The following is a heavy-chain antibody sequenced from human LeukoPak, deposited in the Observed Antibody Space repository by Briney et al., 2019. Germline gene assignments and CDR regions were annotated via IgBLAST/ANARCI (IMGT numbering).Heavy chain of an antibody. V-gene: IGHV1-2*02. CDR1: GYTFTGYY. CDR3: ARAASRYQLLSRYYYYMDV. D-gene: IGHD2-2*01. J-gene: IGHJ6*03. CDR2: INPNSGGT. Sequence: GASVKVSCKASGYTFTGYYMHWVRQAPGQGLEWMGWINPNSGGTNYAQKFQGRVTMTRDTSISTAYMELSRLRSDDTAVYYCARAASRYQLLSRYYYYMDVWGKGTTVTISS.